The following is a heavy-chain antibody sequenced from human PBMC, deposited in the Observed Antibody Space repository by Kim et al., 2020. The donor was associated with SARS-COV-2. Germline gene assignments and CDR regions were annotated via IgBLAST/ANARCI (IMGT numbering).Heavy chain of an antibody. CDR2: INHSGST. CDR1: GGSFSGYY. Sequence: SETLSLTCAVYGGSFSGYYWSWIRQPPGKGLEWIGEINHSGSTNYNPSLKSRVTISVDTSKNQFSLKLSSVTAADTAVYYCARRVVQAAIAGGLDYWGQGTLVTVSS. V-gene: IGHV4-34*01. D-gene: IGHD2-2*01. CDR3: ARRVVQAAIAGGLDY. J-gene: IGHJ4*02.